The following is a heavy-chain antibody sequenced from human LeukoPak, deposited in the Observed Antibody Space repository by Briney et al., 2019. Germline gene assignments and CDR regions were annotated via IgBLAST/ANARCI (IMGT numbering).Heavy chain of an antibody. J-gene: IGHJ5*02. CDR1: GFTFSNFA. CDR3: AKEYGYYGSGTSAFDP. CDR2: ISASGGTT. Sequence: GGFLRLSCAASGFTFSNFAMSWVRQAPGKGLEWVSSISASGGTTYYADSVKGRFTISRDNSKNTLYLQMNSLRAEDTAVYYCAKEYGYYGSGTSAFDPWGQGTLVTVSS. D-gene: IGHD3-10*01. V-gene: IGHV3-23*01.